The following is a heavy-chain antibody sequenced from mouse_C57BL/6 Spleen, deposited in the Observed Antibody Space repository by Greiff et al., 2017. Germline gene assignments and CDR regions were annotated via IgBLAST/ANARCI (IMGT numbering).Heavy chain of an antibody. CDR3: ARWGGSSYDYYARDY. D-gene: IGHD1-1*01. CDR2: IDPSDSET. J-gene: IGHJ4*01. CDR1: GYTFTSYW. V-gene: IGHV1-52*01. Sequence: QVQLQQPGAELVRPGSSVKLSCKASGYTFTSYWMHWVKQRPIQGLEWIGNIDPSDSETHYNQKFKDKATLTVDKSSSTAYMQLSRLTSEDSAVYYCARWGGSSYDYYARDYWGQGTSVTVAS.